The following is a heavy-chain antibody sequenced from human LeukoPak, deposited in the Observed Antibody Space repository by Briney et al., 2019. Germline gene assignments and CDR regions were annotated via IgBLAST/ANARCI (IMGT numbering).Heavy chain of an antibody. J-gene: IGHJ4*02. CDR3: AKDLPTAYFDY. Sequence: PGGSLRLSCAASGFTFRNFGVHWVRQAPGKGVEWVAFIRSDGGIKYYADSVKGRFTISKDNSKNTLYLQMNSLRAADTAVPYCAKDLPTAYFDYWGQGTLVTVSS. D-gene: IGHD1-1*01. V-gene: IGHV3-30*02. CDR2: IRSDGGIK. CDR1: GFTFRNFG.